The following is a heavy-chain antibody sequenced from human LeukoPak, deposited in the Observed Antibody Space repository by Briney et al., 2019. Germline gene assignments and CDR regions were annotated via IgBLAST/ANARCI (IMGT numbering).Heavy chain of an antibody. CDR3: ARDGPRIAALGEDFDY. J-gene: IGHJ4*02. CDR2: INPSGGST. V-gene: IGHV1-46*01. Sequence: GASVKVSCKASGYTFTSYYMHWVRQAPGQGLEWMGIINPSGGSTSDAQKFQGRVTMIRDTSTSTVYMELSSLRAEDTAVYYCARDGPRIAALGEDFDYWGQGTLVTVSS. CDR1: GYTFTSYY. D-gene: IGHD6-6*01.